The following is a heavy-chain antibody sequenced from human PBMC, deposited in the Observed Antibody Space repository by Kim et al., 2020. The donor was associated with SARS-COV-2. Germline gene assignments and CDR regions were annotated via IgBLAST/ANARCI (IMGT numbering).Heavy chain of an antibody. D-gene: IGHD6-13*01. J-gene: IGHJ4*01. CDR3: ATHSIAAAGLVIYFDY. Sequence: GGSLRLSCAASGFTFSSYGMHWVRQAPGKGLEWVAVIWYDGSNKYYADSVKGRFTISRDNSKNTPYLQMNSLRAEDTAVYYCATHSIAAAGLVIYFDYWG. CDR2: IWYDGSNK. V-gene: IGHV3-33*01. CDR1: GFTFSSYG.